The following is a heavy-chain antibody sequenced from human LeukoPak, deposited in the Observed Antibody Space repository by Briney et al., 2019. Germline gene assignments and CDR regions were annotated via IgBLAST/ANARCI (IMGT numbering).Heavy chain of an antibody. CDR3: ARRRTTAGSSFDY. D-gene: IGHD4-17*01. V-gene: IGHV5-51*01. CDR2: IYPGDSDT. Sequence: GESLKISCKGSGYSFTSYWIGWVRQMPGKGLEWMGIIYPGDSDTRCSPSFQGQVTISADKSISTAYLQWSSLKASDTAMYYCARRRTTAGSSFDYWGQGTLVTVSS. CDR1: GYSFTSYW. J-gene: IGHJ4*02.